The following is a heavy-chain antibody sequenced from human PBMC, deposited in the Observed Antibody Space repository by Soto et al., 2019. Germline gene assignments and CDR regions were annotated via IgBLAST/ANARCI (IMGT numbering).Heavy chain of an antibody. V-gene: IGHV3-53*02. J-gene: IGHJ3*02. CDR3: ARDRPGDEGDGFDI. CDR2: LYSGVSR. CDR1: GLTVSSNY. Sequence: EVQLVETGGGLIQPGGSLRLSCAGSGLTVSSNYMNWVRQAPGKGLEWVSVLYSGVSRHYAGSVKGRFIISRDTSKNTLYLQMNSLRVEDTAVYYCARDRPGDEGDGFDIWGHGTMVTVSS. D-gene: IGHD3-10*01.